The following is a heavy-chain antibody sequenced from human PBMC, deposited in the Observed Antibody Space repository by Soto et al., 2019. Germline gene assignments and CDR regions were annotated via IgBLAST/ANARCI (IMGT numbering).Heavy chain of an antibody. J-gene: IGHJ5*02. CDR2: MNPNIGNT. D-gene: IGHD2-8*01. Sequence: ASVKVSCKASGYTFTSYDINWVRQATGQGLEWMGWMNPNIGNTSYAQKFQGRVTITTNTSTSTAYMELSSLRSEDTAVYYCAMLWGMPSPFRSPWGQGTLVTVSS. V-gene: IGHV1-8*01. CDR1: GYTFTSYD. CDR3: AMLWGMPSPFRSP.